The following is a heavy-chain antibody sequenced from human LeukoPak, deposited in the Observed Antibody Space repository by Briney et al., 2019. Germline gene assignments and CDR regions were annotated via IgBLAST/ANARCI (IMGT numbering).Heavy chain of an antibody. V-gene: IGHV4-31*03. Sequence: SETLSLTCTVSGGSISSGGYYWSWIRQHPGKGLEWIGYIYYSGSTYYNPSLKSRVTISVDTSKNQFSLKLSSVTAADTAVYYCAAYYDFWSGRCAFDIWGQGTMATVSS. CDR3: AAYYDFWSGRCAFDI. CDR2: IYYSGST. D-gene: IGHD3-3*01. CDR1: GGSISSGGYY. J-gene: IGHJ3*02.